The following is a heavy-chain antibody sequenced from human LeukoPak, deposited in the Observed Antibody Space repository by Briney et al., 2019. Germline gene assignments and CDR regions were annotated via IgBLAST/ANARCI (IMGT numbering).Heavy chain of an antibody. J-gene: IGHJ4*02. Sequence: PSETLSLTCTVSGGSINSSSYYWGWIRQPPGEALEWIGSIYHSGYTYYNPSLKSRVTISVDTSKNQFSLKLSSVTAADTAVYYCARAGQFIAARPITFDYWGQGTLVTVSS. CDR2: IYHSGYT. V-gene: IGHV4-39*07. CDR1: GGSINSSSYY. CDR3: ARAGQFIAARPITFDY. D-gene: IGHD6-6*01.